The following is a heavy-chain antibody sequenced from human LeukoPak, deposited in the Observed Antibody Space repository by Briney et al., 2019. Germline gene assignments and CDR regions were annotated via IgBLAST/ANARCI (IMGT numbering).Heavy chain of an antibody. CDR1: GLTFSSYW. Sequence: AGSLRLAWAAAGLTFSSYWTEWVRQPPGEGRGWDSRIKNEGSTTTYADSGKGRFTLSRDNAKNTLYLQMNSLTAEDTAVYYCAKVRTRWTMVRGVPYMDVWGKGTTVTVSS. V-gene: IGHV3-74*01. CDR2: IKNEGSTT. D-gene: IGHD3-10*01. J-gene: IGHJ6*03. CDR3: AKVRTRWTMVRGVPYMDV.